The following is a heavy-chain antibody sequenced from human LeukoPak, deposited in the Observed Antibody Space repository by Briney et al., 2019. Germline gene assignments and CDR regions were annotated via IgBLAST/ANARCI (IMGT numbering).Heavy chain of an antibody. J-gene: IGHJ4*02. CDR2: INHSGST. CDR3: ARVRGYYGSGRPRGYFDY. Sequence: SETLSLTCAVYGGSFSGYYWSWIRQPPGKGLEWIGEINHSGSTNYNPSLKSRVTISVDTSKNQFPLKLSSVTAADTAVYYCARVRGYYGSGRPRGYFDYWGQGTLVTVSS. D-gene: IGHD3-10*01. V-gene: IGHV4-34*01. CDR1: GGSFSGYY.